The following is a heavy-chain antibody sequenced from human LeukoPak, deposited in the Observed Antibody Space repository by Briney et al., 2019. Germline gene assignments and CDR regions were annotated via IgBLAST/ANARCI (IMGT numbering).Heavy chain of an antibody. CDR3: ARLYPGRLRDS. D-gene: IGHD4-17*01. Sequence: GSLRLSCAASGFTFSSYAMSWIRQPPGKGLEWIGFIYYSGSTNYNPSLKSRVTISVDTSKNQFSLKLSSVTAADTAVYYCARLYPGRLRDSWGQGTLVTVSS. CDR1: GFTFSSYA. V-gene: IGHV4-59*12. CDR2: IYYSGST. J-gene: IGHJ4*02.